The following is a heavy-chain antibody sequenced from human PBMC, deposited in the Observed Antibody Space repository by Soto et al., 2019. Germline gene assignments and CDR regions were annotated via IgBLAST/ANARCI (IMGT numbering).Heavy chain of an antibody. Sequence: PGGSLRLSCVASGFSFGGYWMSWVRQAPGKGPEWVANIKEDGGEQHYVDSVKGRFTISRANTENSLFLQMNNLRVEDSAIYYCAITTSTVSYWFDPWGPGTQVTVPQ. V-gene: IGHV3-7*03. CDR2: IKEDGGEQ. CDR1: GFSFGGYW. D-gene: IGHD4-4*01. J-gene: IGHJ5*02. CDR3: AITTSTVSYWFDP.